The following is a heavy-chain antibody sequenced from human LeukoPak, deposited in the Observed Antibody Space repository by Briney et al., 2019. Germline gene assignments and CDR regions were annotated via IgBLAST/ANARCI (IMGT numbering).Heavy chain of an antibody. J-gene: IGHJ4*02. CDR3: ARQYSGYVFDY. CDR1: GFTFSNYA. Sequence: GGSLRLSCAASGFTFSNYAMSWVRQAPGKGLEWVSVIYSGGSTYYADSVKGRFTISRDNSKNTLYLQMNSLRAEDTAVYYCARQYSGYVFDYWGQGTLVTVSS. V-gene: IGHV3-66*04. D-gene: IGHD5-12*01. CDR2: IYSGGST.